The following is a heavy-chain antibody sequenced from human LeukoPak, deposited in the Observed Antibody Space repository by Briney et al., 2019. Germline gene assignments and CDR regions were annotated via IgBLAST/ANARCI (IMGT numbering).Heavy chain of an antibody. CDR2: ISGSGGST. V-gene: IGHV3-23*01. D-gene: IGHD3-22*01. Sequence: PGGSLRLSRAASGFTFSSYGMSWVRQAPGKGLEWVSAISGSGGSTYYADSVKGRFTISRDNSKNTLYLQMNSLRAEDTAVYYCANADYYDSSGYIYWGQGTLVTVSS. J-gene: IGHJ4*02. CDR3: ANADYYDSSGYIY. CDR1: GFTFSSYG.